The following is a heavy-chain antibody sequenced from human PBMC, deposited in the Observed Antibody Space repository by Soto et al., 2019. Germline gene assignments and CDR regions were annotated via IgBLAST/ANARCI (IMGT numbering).Heavy chain of an antibody. V-gene: IGHV4-34*01. J-gene: IGHJ6*02. Sequence: PSETLSLTCAVYGGSFSGYYWSWIRQPPGKGLEWIGEINHSGSTNYNPSLKSRVTISVDTSKNQFSLKLSSVTAAGTAVYYCARATEVITIFGVVIPDYYGMDVWGQGTTVTVSS. CDR3: ARATEVITIFGVVIPDYYGMDV. D-gene: IGHD3-3*01. CDR2: INHSGST. CDR1: GGSFSGYY.